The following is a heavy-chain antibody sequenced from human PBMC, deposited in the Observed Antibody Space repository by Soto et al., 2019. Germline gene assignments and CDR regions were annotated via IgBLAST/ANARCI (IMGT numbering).Heavy chain of an antibody. CDR3: ASRFRDKGNDSSGYYPFYYYYGMDV. J-gene: IGHJ6*02. CDR1: GGTFSSYA. V-gene: IGHV1-69*06. D-gene: IGHD3-22*01. CDR2: IIPIFGTA. Sequence: QVQLVQSGAEVKKPGSSVKVSCKASGGTFSSYAISWVRQAPGQGLEWMGGIIPIFGTANYAQKFQGRVTITADKSTSTAYMELSSLRSEDTAVYYCASRFRDKGNDSSGYYPFYYYYGMDVWGQGTTVTVSS.